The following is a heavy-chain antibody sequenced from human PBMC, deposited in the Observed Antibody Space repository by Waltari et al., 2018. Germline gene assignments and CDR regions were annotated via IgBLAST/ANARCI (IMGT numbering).Heavy chain of an antibody. V-gene: IGHV4-59*01. CDR2: MFYTGNH. CDR3: ASSFDKDFWSGYYPFDS. D-gene: IGHD3-3*01. CDR1: GGSISANY. Sequence: QVELQESGPGLVNTSETLSLTCSVSGGSISANYWSWIRQSPGKGLEWIGYMFYTGNHNYNPSLRSRVSISADMSKNQFSLRLSSVTAAYTAIYYCASSFDKDFWSGYYPFDSWGQGLLVTVSS. J-gene: IGHJ4*02.